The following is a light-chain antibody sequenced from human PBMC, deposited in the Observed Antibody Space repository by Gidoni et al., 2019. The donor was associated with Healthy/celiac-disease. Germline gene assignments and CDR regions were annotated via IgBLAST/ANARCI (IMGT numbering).Light chain of an antibody. CDR3: QQRSNWPPGGP. V-gene: IGKV3-11*01. CDR1: QSVSSY. Sequence: IVLTQSPATLSLSPGERATLSCRASQSVSSYLAWYQQKPGQAPRLLIYDASNRATGIPARFSGSGSGTDFTLTISSLEPEDFAVYYCQQRSNWPPGGPFGGGTKVEIK. CDR2: DAS. J-gene: IGKJ4*01.